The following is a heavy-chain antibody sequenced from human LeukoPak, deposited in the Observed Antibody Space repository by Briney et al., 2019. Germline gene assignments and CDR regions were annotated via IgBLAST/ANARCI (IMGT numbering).Heavy chain of an antibody. J-gene: IGHJ4*02. V-gene: IGHV4-59*12. CDR2: MYYSGST. Sequence: SETLSLTCTVSGGSICSYYWSWIRQPPGKGLEWIGYMYYSGSTNYNPSLKSRVTISVDTSKNQFSLKLSSVTAADTAVYYCARDDSYGSGTDYWGQGTLVTVSS. D-gene: IGHD3-10*01. CDR3: ARDDSYGSGTDY. CDR1: GGSICSYY.